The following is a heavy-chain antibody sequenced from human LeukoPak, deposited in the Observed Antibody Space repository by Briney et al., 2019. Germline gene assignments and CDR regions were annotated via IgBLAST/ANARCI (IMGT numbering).Heavy chain of an antibody. CDR3: AKDRGYSSGLHDY. Sequence: GGSLRLSCAASGFTFSSYAMSWVRQAPGKGLQWVSAISGSGGSTYYADSVKGRFTISRDNSKNTLYLQMNSLRAEDTAVYYCAKDRGYSSGLHDYWGQGTLVTVSS. V-gene: IGHV3-23*01. D-gene: IGHD6-19*01. CDR1: GFTFSSYA. J-gene: IGHJ4*02. CDR2: ISGSGGST.